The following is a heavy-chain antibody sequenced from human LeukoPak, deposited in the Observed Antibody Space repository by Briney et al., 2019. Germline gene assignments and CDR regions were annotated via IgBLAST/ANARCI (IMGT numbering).Heavy chain of an antibody. V-gene: IGHV3-33*06. CDR1: GFTFSSYG. CDR3: AKEITMIPKLGFDY. D-gene: IGHD3-22*01. J-gene: IGHJ4*02. Sequence: GGSLRLSCAASGFTFSSYGMHWVRQAPGKGLEWVAVIWYDGSNKYYADSVKGRFTISRDNSKNTLYLQMNSLGAEDTAVYYCAKEITMIPKLGFDYWGQGTLVTVSS. CDR2: IWYDGSNK.